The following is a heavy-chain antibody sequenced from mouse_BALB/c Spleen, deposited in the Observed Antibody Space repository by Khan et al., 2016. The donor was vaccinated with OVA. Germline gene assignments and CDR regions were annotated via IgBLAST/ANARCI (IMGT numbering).Heavy chain of an antibody. CDR2: ISRGGGYT. CDR3: TRAYYGNDYYAMDN. D-gene: IGHD2-2*01. Sequence: EVELVESGGDLVKPGGSLKLSCAASGFNFSSYGMSWVRQTPDKRLEWVASISRGGGYTYYADSVKGRFTIPRDNAKNTLYLQMSSLKSEDTAMFYCTRAYYGNDYYAMDNWGKGTSVTISS. J-gene: IGHJ4*01. V-gene: IGHV5-6*01. CDR1: GFNFSSYG.